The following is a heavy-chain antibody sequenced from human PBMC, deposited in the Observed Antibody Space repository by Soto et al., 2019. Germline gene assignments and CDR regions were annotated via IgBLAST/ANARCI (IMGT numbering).Heavy chain of an antibody. CDR2: IGGGGRTT. D-gene: IGHD2-8*01. V-gene: IGHV3-23*01. CDR1: GFSFNNYA. J-gene: IGHJ4*02. Sequence: GGSLRLSCAASGFSFNNYAMSWVRQAPGKGLEWVSTIGGGGRTTYYADSMKGRFTISRDNSKNTLYLQMNNLRAEDTAVYYCAQIATPLMAFVNAFDYWSQGTLVTVSS. CDR3: AQIATPLMAFVNAFDY.